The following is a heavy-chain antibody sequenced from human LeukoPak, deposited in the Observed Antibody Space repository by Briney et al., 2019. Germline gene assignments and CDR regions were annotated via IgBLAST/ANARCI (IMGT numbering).Heavy chain of an antibody. J-gene: IGHJ6*02. V-gene: IGHV2-70*11. Sequence: SGPTLVNPTQTLTLTCTFSGFSLSSSESRMCVSWIRQPPGKALEWLARIDWNDDKYYGTSLKTRLTISKDTSKNQVVLTMTNMDPVDTATYYCARISSWAGPDYYYYGMDVWGQGTTVTVSS. CDR3: ARISSWAGPDYYYYGMDV. CDR2: IDWNDDK. D-gene: IGHD3/OR15-3a*01. CDR1: GFSLSSSESRMC.